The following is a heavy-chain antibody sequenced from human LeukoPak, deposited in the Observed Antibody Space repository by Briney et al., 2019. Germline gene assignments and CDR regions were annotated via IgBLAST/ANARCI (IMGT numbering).Heavy chain of an antibody. D-gene: IGHD3-10*01. CDR2: INHSGST. Sequence: SETLSLTCAVYGGSVSGFYWGWIRQPPGKGLEWIGEINHSGSTNYNPSLKSRVTISVDTSKNQFSLKLSSVTAADTAVYYCARHPPAGSYYFDYWGQGTLVTVSS. V-gene: IGHV4-34*01. CDR3: ARHPPAGSYYFDY. CDR1: GGSVSGFY. J-gene: IGHJ4*02.